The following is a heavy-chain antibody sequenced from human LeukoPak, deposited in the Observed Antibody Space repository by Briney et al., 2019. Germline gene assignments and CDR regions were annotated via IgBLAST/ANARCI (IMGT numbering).Heavy chain of an antibody. Sequence: GGSLRLSCAASGFTFSSYAMTWVRQAPGKGLEWVSTISDSGGATYYADSVKGRFTISRDNSKNTLYLQMNTLRDENSAVYYCAKDRYSGNYYPGLFDYWGQGTLVTVSS. CDR2: ISDSGGAT. CDR3: AKDRYSGNYYPGLFDY. CDR1: GFTFSSYA. V-gene: IGHV3-23*01. J-gene: IGHJ4*02. D-gene: IGHD1-26*01.